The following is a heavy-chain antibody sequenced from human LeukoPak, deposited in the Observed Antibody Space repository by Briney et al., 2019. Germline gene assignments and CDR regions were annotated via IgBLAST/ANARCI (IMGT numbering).Heavy chain of an antibody. CDR3: ARDSRRGYSYGYQDY. CDR1: GGTFSSYA. CDR2: IIPIFGTA. Sequence: RASVKVSCTASGGTFSSYAISWVRQAPGQGLEWMGGIIPIFGTANYAQKFQGRVTITADESTSTAYMELSSLRSEDTAVYYCARDSRRGYSYGYQDYWGQGTLVTVSP. J-gene: IGHJ4*02. V-gene: IGHV1-69*13. D-gene: IGHD5-18*01.